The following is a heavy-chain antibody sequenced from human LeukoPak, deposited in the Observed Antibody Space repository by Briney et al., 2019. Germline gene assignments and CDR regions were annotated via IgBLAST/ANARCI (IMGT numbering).Heavy chain of an antibody. V-gene: IGHV3-64*01. CDR3: ARERVDCSGGTCLYYFDY. J-gene: IGHJ4*02. Sequence: GSLRLSCAASGFTFSSYAMHWARQVPGKGLEYVSAISSNGGSTYYANSVKGRFTISRDNSKNTLYLQLGSLRAEDMAVYYCARERVDCSGGTCLYYFDYWGQGTLVTVSS. CDR2: ISSNGGST. D-gene: IGHD2-15*01. CDR1: GFTFSSYA.